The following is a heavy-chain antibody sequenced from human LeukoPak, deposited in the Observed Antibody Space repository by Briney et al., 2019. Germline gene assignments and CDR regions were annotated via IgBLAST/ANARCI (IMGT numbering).Heavy chain of an antibody. CDR2: ISSRSITI. CDR3: VRGRDYVGVAASLDL. D-gene: IGHD4-17*01. Sequence: GGSLRLSCVASGFNFSDYYMSWIRLTPGKGLEWVSYISSRSITIYYVDPVKGRFTISRDDAKNSLSLQMNNLRAEDTALYYCVRGRDYVGVAASLDLWGRGTLVTVS. CDR1: GFNFSDYY. J-gene: IGHJ5*02. V-gene: IGHV3-11*01.